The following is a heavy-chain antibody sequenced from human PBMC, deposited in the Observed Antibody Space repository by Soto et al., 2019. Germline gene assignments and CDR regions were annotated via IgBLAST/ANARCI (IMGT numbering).Heavy chain of an antibody. Sequence: PGGSLRLSCAASGFTVSSTYMSWVRQAPGKGLEWVSVIYSGGNTYYADSVKGKFTISRDNSKNTLFLQMNSLRAEDTAVYYCVRGLTSSSCYDYWGQGTLVTGSS. CDR1: GFTVSSTY. CDR2: IYSGGNT. V-gene: IGHV3-66*01. J-gene: IGHJ4*02. CDR3: VRGLTSSSCYDY. D-gene: IGHD6-13*01.